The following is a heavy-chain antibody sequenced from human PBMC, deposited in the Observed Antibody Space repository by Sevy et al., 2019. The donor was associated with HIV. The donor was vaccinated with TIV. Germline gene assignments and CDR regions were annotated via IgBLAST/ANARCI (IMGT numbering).Heavy chain of an antibody. CDR3: TRWKAAQRIFDY. V-gene: IGHV3-49*04. CDR1: GFTFGDYC. J-gene: IGHJ4*02. D-gene: IGHD6-13*01. CDR2: LKSDVYGGTV. Sequence: GGSLRLSCTASGFTFGDYCMSWVRQAPGKGLEWVAFLKSDVYGGTVDHAASVRGRFVISRDDSKTIAYLQMNDLKTEDTGVYYCTRWKAAQRIFDYWGQGALVTVSS.